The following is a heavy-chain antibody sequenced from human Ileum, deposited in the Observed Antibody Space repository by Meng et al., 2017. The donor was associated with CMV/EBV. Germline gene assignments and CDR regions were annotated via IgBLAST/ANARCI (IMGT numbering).Heavy chain of an antibody. CDR3: ASGGHLDY. CDR1: GFTFSDYY. D-gene: IGHD3-10*01. Sequence: GESLKISCAASGFTFSDYYMNWVRQAPGKGLEWVANINQDGSAKNSVDSVKGRFSISRDNAKSSLYLQMSSLRAEDTAVYYCASGGHLDYWGQGTLVTVSS. J-gene: IGHJ4*02. V-gene: IGHV3-7*01. CDR2: INQDGSAK.